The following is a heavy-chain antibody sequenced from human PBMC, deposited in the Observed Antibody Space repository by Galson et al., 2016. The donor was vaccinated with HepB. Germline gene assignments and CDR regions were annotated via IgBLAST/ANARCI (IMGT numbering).Heavy chain of an antibody. Sequence: SLRLSCAGSGFTFSSLGLHWVRQAPGKGLDWVAVISHNGNYKYYADSVKGRFTISRDNSKTTVYLQMNSLRADDTAVYYCAKDPSRLLEAGRLDAWGQGTLVTVSS. J-gene: IGHJ5*02. CDR1: GFTFSSLG. CDR2: ISHNGNYK. V-gene: IGHV3-30*18. CDR3: AKDPSRLLEAGRLDA. D-gene: IGHD6-19*01.